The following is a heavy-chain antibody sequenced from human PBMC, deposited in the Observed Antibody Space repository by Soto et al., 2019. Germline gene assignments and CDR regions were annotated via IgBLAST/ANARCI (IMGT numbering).Heavy chain of an antibody. J-gene: IGHJ3*02. CDR2: ISSSSSTI. D-gene: IGHD3-22*01. CDR3: ARVSRTMMDAFDI. V-gene: IGHV3-48*02. Sequence: PGGSLRLSCATSGFTFRSYWMSWVRQAPGKGPEWVSYISSSSSTIYYADSVKGRFTISRDNAKNSLYLQMNSLRDEDTAVYYCARVSRTMMDAFDIWGQGTMVTVSS. CDR1: GFTFRSYW.